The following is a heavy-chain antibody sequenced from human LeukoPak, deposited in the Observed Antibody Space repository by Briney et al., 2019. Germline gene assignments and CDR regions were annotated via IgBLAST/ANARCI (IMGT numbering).Heavy chain of an antibody. CDR2: ISYDGSNK. CDR3: ARDNTDIVVVPAARYYYYYMDV. CDR1: GFTFNSYA. Sequence: GGSLRLSCAASGFTFNSYAMYWVRQAPGKGLEWVAVISYDGSNKYYADSVKGRLTIYRENSKNTQYLQMNSLRPEDTAVYYCARDNTDIVVVPAARYYYYYMDVWGKGTTVTVSS. D-gene: IGHD2-2*01. V-gene: IGHV3-30*04. J-gene: IGHJ6*03.